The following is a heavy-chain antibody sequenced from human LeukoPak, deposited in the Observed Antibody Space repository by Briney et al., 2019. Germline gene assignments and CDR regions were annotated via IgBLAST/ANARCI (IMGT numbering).Heavy chain of an antibody. V-gene: IGHV1-2*02. Sequence: ASVKVSCKASGFTFTDYYVHWVRQAPGQGLEWMGWINPKSGGTNYAQKFQGRVTMTRDTSISTAYMELRRLRSDDTAEYYCARRRVAPSHDSAYFYYYLDVWGKGATVTVSS. D-gene: IGHD1-1*01. J-gene: IGHJ6*03. CDR3: ARRRVAPSHDSAYFYYYLDV. CDR1: GFTFTDYY. CDR2: INPKSGGT.